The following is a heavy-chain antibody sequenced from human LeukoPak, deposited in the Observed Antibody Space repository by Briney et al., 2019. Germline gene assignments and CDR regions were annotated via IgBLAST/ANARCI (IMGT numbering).Heavy chain of an antibody. CDR2: ISYDGNSK. J-gene: IGHJ5*02. V-gene: IGHV3-30*03. CDR1: GFTFSSYA. Sequence: GGSLRLSCAASGFTFSSYAMSWVRQAPGKGLEWLAIISYDGNSKFYADSVRGRFTISRDNSRNTLYLQMSSLETEDTAVYYCARDLSSAPHDENWAANRFDPWGQGTLVTVSS. D-gene: IGHD7-27*01. CDR3: ARDLSSAPHDENWAANRFDP.